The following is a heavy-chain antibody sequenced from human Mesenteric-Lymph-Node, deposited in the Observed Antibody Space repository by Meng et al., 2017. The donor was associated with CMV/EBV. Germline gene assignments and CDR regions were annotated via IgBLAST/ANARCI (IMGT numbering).Heavy chain of an antibody. D-gene: IGHD3-16*01. CDR1: GYTFSGYY. CDR2: INLNTGGT. J-gene: IGHJ4*02. V-gene: IGHV1-2*02. CDR3: AIVEGYKSGFGD. Sequence: CKASGYTFSGYYMHWVRQAPGQGLEWMGWINLNTGGTNYGHKFQDRVTLTRDTSINTAYMELSRLRSDDTAVYHCAIVEGYKSGFGDWGQGTVVTVSS.